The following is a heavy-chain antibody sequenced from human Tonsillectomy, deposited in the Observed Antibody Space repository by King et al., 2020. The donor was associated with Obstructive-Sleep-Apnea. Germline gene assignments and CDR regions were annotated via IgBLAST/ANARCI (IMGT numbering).Heavy chain of an antibody. CDR3: ARDLRIVIVAAASGMDV. J-gene: IGHJ6*02. CDR1: GYTFTTYG. CDR2: ISTYNGNT. D-gene: IGHD2-2*01. Sequence: VQLVESGTEVKKPGASVKVSCKASGYTFTTYGISWVRQAPGQGLEWMGWISTYNGNTDYAQKLQGRVTMTTDTSTSTAYMELRSLRSDDTAVYYCARDLRIVIVAAASGMDVWGQGTTVTVSS. V-gene: IGHV1-18*01.